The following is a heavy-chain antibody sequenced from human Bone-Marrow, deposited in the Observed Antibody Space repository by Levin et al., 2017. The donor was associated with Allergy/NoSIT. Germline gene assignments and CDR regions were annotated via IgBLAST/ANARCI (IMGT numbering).Heavy chain of an antibody. D-gene: IGHD6-13*01. CDR1: GFSLSTSGVG. CDR3: AHGYSSSWYVGWFDP. Sequence: SGPTLVKPTQTLTLTCTFSGFSLSTSGVGVGWIRQPPGKALEWLALIYWDDDKRYSPSLKIRLTITKDTSKNQVVLTMTNMDPVDTATYYCAHGYSSSWYVGWFDPWGQGTLVTVSS. V-gene: IGHV2-5*02. J-gene: IGHJ5*02. CDR2: IYWDDDK.